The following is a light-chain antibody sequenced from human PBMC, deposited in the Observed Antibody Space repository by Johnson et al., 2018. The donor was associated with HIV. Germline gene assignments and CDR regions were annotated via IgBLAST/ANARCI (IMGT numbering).Light chain of an antibody. J-gene: IGLJ1*01. V-gene: IGLV1-51*02. CDR1: SSNIGNNF. CDR3: GTWDTSLSAFV. CDR2: ENN. Sequence: QSVLTQPPSVSAAPGQKVTISCSGSSSNIGNNFVSWYQQLPGTAPKLLIYENNKRPLGIPDRFSGSKSGTSATLGITGHQTGDEADFYCGTWDTSLSAFVFGTGTKVTV.